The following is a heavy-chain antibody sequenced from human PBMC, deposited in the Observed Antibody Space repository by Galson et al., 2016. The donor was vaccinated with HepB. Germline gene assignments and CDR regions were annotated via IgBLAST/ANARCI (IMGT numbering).Heavy chain of an antibody. CDR3: AGLRGYDSSG. CDR1: GGTFSGYG. J-gene: IGHJ4*02. V-gene: IGHV1-69*13. CDR2: IIPIYGTA. D-gene: IGHD3-22*01. Sequence: SVKVSCKASGGTFSGYGISWVRQAPGQGLEWMGGIIPIYGTAKHAQKFQGRVTITADGSTRTTYMQLRSLRSEDTAVYYCAGLRGYDSSGWGQGTLVIVSS.